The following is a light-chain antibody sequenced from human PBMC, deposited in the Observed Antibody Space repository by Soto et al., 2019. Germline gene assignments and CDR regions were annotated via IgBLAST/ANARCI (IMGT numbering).Light chain of an antibody. Sequence: VFTQSPGTLSLSPGERATLSCRASQSVSSNYLAWYQLKPGQAPRLLIYGASSRATGIPDRFSGSGSGTDFTLTISRLEPEDFAVYYCQQYGTEGTFGQGTKVDIK. J-gene: IGKJ1*01. V-gene: IGKV3-20*01. CDR2: GAS. CDR1: QSVSSNY. CDR3: QQYGTEGT.